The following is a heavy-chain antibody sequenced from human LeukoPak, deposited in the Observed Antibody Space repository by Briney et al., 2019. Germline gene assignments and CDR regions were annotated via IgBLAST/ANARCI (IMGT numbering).Heavy chain of an antibody. J-gene: IGHJ4*02. CDR2: ISGSGGST. V-gene: IGHV3-23*01. CDR3: ARDFFHSSDSRPFDY. D-gene: IGHD3-22*01. Sequence: GGSLRLSCAASGFIFSSYDMSWVRQAPGKGLEWVSDISGSGGSTDYADSVKGRFTISRDNSKNTVYLQMNSLRVEDTAVYYCARDFFHSSDSRPFDYWGQGTLVTVSS. CDR1: GFIFSSYD.